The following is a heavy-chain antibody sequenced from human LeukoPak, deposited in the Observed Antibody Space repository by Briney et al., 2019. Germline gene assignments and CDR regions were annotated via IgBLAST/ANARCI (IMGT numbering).Heavy chain of an antibody. CDR1: GFTFSSYG. J-gene: IGHJ4*02. V-gene: IGHV3-30*02. CDR2: IRYDGSNK. D-gene: IGHD5-18*01. Sequence: PGGSLRLSCAASGFTFSSYGMHWVRQAPGKGLDWVAFIRYDGSNKYYAVSVKGGFTISRDNSKNTLYLQMNSLRAEDTAVYYCAKGPGYSYGHHFDYWGQGTLVTVSS. CDR3: AKGPGYSYGHHFDY.